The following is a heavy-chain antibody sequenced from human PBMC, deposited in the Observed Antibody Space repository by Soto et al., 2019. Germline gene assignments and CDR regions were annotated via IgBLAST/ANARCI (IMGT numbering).Heavy chain of an antibody. V-gene: IGHV4-31*03. CDR3: ARVGEYCSSSSCYHYYDYGLDV. CDR2: ISYTGSN. Sequence: QVQLQESGPGLVKPSHTLSLTCTVSGGSISSGGYYWSWIRQHPGKGLEWIGYISYTGSNYYNPSHERRVNLSVDTSKNQCSLQLSSVTDADTAVYYCARVGEYCSSSSCYHYYDYGLDVWGQGTTVTVSS. D-gene: IGHD2-2*01. J-gene: IGHJ6*02. CDR1: GGSISSGGYY.